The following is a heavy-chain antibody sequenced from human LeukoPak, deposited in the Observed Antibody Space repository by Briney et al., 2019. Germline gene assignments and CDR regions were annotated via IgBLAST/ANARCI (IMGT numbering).Heavy chain of an antibody. CDR2: INPSGGST. CDR3: AREGGGGIDIEPSFDY. D-gene: IGHD2-15*01. V-gene: IGHV1-46*01. Sequence: ASVKVSCKASGYTFTRYFIHWVRQAPGRGLEWMGTINPSGGSTGYAQKFQGRVTMTRDTSTSTVYMELSRLRSEDTAVYYCAREGGGGIDIEPSFDYWGQGTLVTVSS. J-gene: IGHJ4*02. CDR1: GYTFTRYF.